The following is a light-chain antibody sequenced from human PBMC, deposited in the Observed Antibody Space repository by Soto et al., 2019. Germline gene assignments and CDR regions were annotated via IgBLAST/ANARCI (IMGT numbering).Light chain of an antibody. V-gene: IGKV3-11*01. Sequence: EIVLAQSPATLSLSPGDRATVSCRASRSVGDYLAWYQQEPGQPPRLLIYDASNRATGIPARFSGSGSGTDFTLTMSSLEPEDFAVYYCQQRSDWPLTFGGGTKVEIK. J-gene: IGKJ4*01. CDR3: QQRSDWPLT. CDR2: DAS. CDR1: RSVGDY.